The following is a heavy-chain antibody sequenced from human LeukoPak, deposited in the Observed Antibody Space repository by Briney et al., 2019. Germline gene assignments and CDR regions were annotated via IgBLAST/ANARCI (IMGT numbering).Heavy chain of an antibody. CDR1: GFTFSSYW. CDR3: ARPPTGWSDDAFDI. J-gene: IGHJ3*02. CDR2: IKQDGSEK. D-gene: IGHD1-1*01. V-gene: IGHV3-7*05. Sequence: GGSLRLSCAASGFTFSSYWMSWVRQGPGKGLEWVANIKQDGSEKYYVDSVKGRFTISRDNAKNSLYLQMNSLRAEDTAVYYCARPPTGWSDDAFDIWGQGTMVTVSS.